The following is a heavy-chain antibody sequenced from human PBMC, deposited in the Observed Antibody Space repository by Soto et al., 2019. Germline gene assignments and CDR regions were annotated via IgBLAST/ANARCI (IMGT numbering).Heavy chain of an antibody. CDR3: ARKRPESRYCSSTSCYDWFDP. D-gene: IGHD2-2*01. J-gene: IGHJ5*02. V-gene: IGHV4-34*01. CDR2: INHSGST. Sequence: PSGTPVPPRALSGGAFSSYYLSRNPPPPREGLEWFGEINHSGSTNYNPSLKSRVTISVDTSKNQFSLKLSSVTAADTAVYYCARKRPESRYCSSTSCYDWFDPWGQGTLVTVSS. CDR1: GGAFSSYY.